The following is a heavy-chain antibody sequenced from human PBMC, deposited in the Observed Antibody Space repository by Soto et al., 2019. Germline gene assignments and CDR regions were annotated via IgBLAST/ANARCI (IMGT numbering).Heavy chain of an antibody. CDR2: IYSSGST. D-gene: IGHD1-26*01. V-gene: IGHV4-4*07. CDR1: GGSISGYC. Sequence: LSLTCTVSGGSISGYCWSWIRQPAGKGLEWIGRIYSSGSTNYNPSLNSRITMSVDTSKNQFSLKLSSVTAADTAVYYCARDRSGSQYGMDVWGQGTTVTVSS. J-gene: IGHJ6*02. CDR3: ARDRSGSQYGMDV.